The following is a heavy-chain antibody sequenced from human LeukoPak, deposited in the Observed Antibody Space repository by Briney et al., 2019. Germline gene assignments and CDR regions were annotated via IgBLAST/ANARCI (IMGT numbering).Heavy chain of an antibody. CDR3: ATTRLSGGSWKTSQVRRRSYAFDI. CDR1: GGYISSGSYY. CDR2: INHSGST. D-gene: IGHD2-15*01. V-gene: IGHV4-39*07. Sequence: PSETLSLTCTVSGGYISSGSYYWSWIRQPPGKGLEWIGEINHSGSTNYNPSLKSRVTISVDTSKNQFSLKLSSVTAADTAVYYCATTRLSGGSWKTSQVRRRSYAFDIWGQGTMVTVSS. J-gene: IGHJ3*02.